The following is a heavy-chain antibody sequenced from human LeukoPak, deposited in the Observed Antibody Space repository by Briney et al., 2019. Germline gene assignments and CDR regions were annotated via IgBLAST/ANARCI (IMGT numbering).Heavy chain of an antibody. J-gene: IGHJ4*02. V-gene: IGHV4-4*07. Sequence: PETLSLTCSVAGGSISDFYWSWVRQPAGKGMEWIGRIYSSGNTNYHPSLKSRVTMSLDASKNQFSLKLSSVTAADTAVYYCARNSGDYWGQGSLVTVSS. D-gene: IGHD4-23*01. CDR1: GGSISDFY. CDR2: IYSSGNT. CDR3: ARNSGDY.